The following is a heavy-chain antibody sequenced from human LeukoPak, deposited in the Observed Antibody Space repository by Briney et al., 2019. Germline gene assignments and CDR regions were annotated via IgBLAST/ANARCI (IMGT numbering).Heavy chain of an antibody. D-gene: IGHD3-22*01. V-gene: IGHV1-2*02. Sequence: ASVKDSCKASGYTFTGYYMHWVRQAPGQGLEWMGWINPNSGGTNYAQKFQGRVTMTRDTSISTAYMELSRLRSDDTAVYYCARGTYYYDSSGYYEGVYWGQGTLVTVSS. J-gene: IGHJ4*02. CDR2: INPNSGGT. CDR3: ARGTYYYDSSGYYEGVY. CDR1: GYTFTGYY.